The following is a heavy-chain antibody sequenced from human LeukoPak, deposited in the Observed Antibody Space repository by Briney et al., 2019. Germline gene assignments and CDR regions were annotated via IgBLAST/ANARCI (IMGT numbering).Heavy chain of an antibody. V-gene: IGHV3-48*03. Sequence: GGSLRLSCAASGFTFSNYEMHWVRRAPGKGLEWVSYISSGGSTVYYADSVKGRFTVSRDNAKNSLYLQMSSLRAEDTAVYYCARGGSFVEYWGQGTLVSVSS. CDR1: GFTFSNYE. J-gene: IGHJ4*02. CDR2: ISSGGSTV. CDR3: ARGGSFVEY. D-gene: IGHD3-10*01.